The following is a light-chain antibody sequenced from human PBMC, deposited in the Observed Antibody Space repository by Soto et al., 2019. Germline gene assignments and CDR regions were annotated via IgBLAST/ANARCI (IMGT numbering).Light chain of an antibody. V-gene: IGKV1-13*02. CDR3: HSLSSYLLT. Sequence: AIQLTQSPSSLSASGGDRVTITCRSSQGISSSLAWYQQKLGNAPTLLLYDASSLESGGPSRFSSSGSGTDFTLTISSLQHEDFATYYCHSLSSYLLTFGGGTKGEIK. J-gene: IGKJ4*01. CDR2: DAS. CDR1: QGISSS.